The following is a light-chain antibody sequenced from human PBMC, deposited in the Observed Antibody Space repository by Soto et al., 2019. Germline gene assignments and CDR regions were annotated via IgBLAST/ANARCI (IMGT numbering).Light chain of an antibody. CDR1: QSLVYNDGNTY. CDR2: NVS. Sequence: DVVMTQSPLSLPVTLGQPASISCRSSQSLVYNDGNTYLTWFQQRPGQSPRRLIYNVSKRDSGVPDRFSGSGSGTDFTLKISRVEAEDVGVYYCMQHTHWPQTFGHGTKVEIK. V-gene: IGKV2-30*01. J-gene: IGKJ1*01. CDR3: MQHTHWPQT.